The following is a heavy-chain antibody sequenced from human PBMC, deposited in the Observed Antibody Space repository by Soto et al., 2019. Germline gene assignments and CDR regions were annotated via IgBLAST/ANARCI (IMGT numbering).Heavy chain of an antibody. V-gene: IGHV4-59*08. CDR1: GGSISSYY. J-gene: IGHJ4*02. CDR2: IYNSGST. Sequence: QVQLQESGPGLVKPSETLSLTCTVSGGSISSYYWSWIRQPPGKGLEWIGDIYNSGSTNYNPSLKSRVTISVDTSKNQFSLKLSSVTAADTAVYYCARGSTGYSSSWYRYWGQGTLVTVSS. D-gene: IGHD6-13*01. CDR3: ARGSTGYSSSWYRY.